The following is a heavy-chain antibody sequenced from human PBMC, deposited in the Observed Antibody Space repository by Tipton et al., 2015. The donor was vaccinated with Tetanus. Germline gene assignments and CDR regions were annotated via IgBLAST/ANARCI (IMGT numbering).Heavy chain of an antibody. D-gene: IGHD1-26*01. CDR2: IYINGRN. Sequence: GLVKPSETLSLTCTVSGDSISSNYWSWIRQPAGKGPEWIGRIYINGRNNYNPSLKSRVTISLDTSKTHFYLNLSSVTAADTGVYFCVRGRGSGAQSFGFEHWGRGTQVIVSS. CDR3: VRGRGSGAQSFGFEH. J-gene: IGHJ4*02. CDR1: GDSISSNY. V-gene: IGHV4-4*07.